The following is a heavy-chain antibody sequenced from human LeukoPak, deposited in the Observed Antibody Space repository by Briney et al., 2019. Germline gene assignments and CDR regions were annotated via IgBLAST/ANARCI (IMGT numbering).Heavy chain of an antibody. D-gene: IGHD5-18*01. J-gene: IGHJ3*02. CDR1: GFNVSSNY. Sequence: GGSLRLSCAASGFNVSSNYMSWVRQAPGKGLEWVSVIFTSGSTFYADSVKGRFTISRDNAKNSLYLQMNSLRAEDTAVYYCARVGGYSYGDAFDIWGQGTMVTVSS. V-gene: IGHV3-53*01. CDR2: IFTSGST. CDR3: ARVGGYSYGDAFDI.